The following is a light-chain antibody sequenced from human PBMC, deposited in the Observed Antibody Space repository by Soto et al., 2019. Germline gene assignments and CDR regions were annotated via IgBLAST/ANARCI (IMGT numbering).Light chain of an antibody. Sequence: EIVMTQSPATLSVSPGERATLSCRASQSVSSNLAWYQQKPGQAPRFLIYGASTRATGIPARFSGSGSGTEFTLTISSLQSEDFAVYYCQQYNNWPPKKTFGGGTKVDIK. CDR2: GAS. V-gene: IGKV3-15*01. J-gene: IGKJ4*01. CDR1: QSVSSN. CDR3: QQYNNWPPKKT.